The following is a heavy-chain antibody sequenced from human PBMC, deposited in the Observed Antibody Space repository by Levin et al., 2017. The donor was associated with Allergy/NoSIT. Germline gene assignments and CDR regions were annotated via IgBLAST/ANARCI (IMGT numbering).Heavy chain of an antibody. V-gene: IGHV4-39*01. D-gene: IGHD2-15*01. CDR1: GGSISSSYY. CDR2: IYYSGRT. J-gene: IGHJ4*02. Sequence: SETLSLTCTVSGGSISSSYYWGWIRQPPGKGLEWIGSIYYSGRTYYNPSLKSRVTIAVDTSKNQFSLKLSSVTAADTAVYYCARPSSDCSGGSCFYYWGQGTLVTVSS. CDR3: ARPSSDCSGGSCFYY.